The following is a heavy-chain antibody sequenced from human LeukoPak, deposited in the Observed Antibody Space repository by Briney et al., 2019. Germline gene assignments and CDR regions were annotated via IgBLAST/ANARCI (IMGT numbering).Heavy chain of an antibody. D-gene: IGHD1-14*01. CDR1: GFTFSTYS. V-gene: IGHV3-21*01. J-gene: IGHJ6*02. CDR2: ISTSSTYI. CDR3: ARHEPVITLSSYYYGMDV. Sequence: PGGSLRLSCAASGFTFSTYSMDWVRQAPGKGLEWVSSISTSSTYIYYAVSVKGRFTISRDNAKNSLYLQMNSLRAEDTAVYYCARHEPVITLSSYYYGMDVWGPGTTVTVSS.